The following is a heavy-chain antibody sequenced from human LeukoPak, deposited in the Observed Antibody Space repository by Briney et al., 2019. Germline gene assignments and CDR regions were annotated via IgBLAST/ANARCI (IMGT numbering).Heavy chain of an antibody. V-gene: IGHV4-59*01. CDR1: GGSISSYY. D-gene: IGHD6-19*01. CDR2: IYYSGST. J-gene: IGHJ4*02. CDR3: ARGRYSSGWSKLGYYFDY. Sequence: SETLSLTCTVSGGSISSYYWSWLRQPPGKGLEWIGYIYYSGSTNYNPSLKSRVTISVDTSKNQFSLNLSSVTAADTAVYYCARGRYSSGWSKLGYYFDYWGQGTLVTVSS.